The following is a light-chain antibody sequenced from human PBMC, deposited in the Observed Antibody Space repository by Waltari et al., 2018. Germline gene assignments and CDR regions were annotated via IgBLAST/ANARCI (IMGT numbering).Light chain of an antibody. CDR3: CLYASSYTPFFV. V-gene: IGLV2-14*03. CDR1: SSDIGGYNY. CDR2: NSN. J-gene: IGLJ1*01. Sequence: QSALTQPASVSGSPGQSLPIPCIGTSSDIGGYNYLSWYQHHPGKAPKVMIYNSNNRPSGVSDRFSGSKSGNTASLTISGLQAEDEADYFCCLYASSYTPFFVFGTGTKLTVL.